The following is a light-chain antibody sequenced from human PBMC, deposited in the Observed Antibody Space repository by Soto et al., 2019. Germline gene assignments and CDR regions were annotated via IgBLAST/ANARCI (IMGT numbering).Light chain of an antibody. CDR2: SAS. CDR1: QSISTS. Sequence: DIQMTQSPSSLSASVGDRVTITCRASQSISTSLNWHQQKPGKAPDLLVFSASHLQSGVPSRFSASGSGTDFTLTISSLQPEDFATYYCQQGFSSPYSFGQGTKLEIK. J-gene: IGKJ2*01. CDR3: QQGFSSPYS. V-gene: IGKV1-39*01.